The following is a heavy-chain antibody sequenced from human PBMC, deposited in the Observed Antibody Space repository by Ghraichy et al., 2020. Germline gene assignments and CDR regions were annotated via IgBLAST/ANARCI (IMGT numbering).Heavy chain of an antibody. CDR1: GGSISSSSYY. D-gene: IGHD3-10*01. CDR3: AGSQIWFGDGCLLY. CDR2: IYYSGST. V-gene: IGHV4-39*01. Sequence: SETLSLTCTVSGGSISSSSYYWGWIRQPPGKGLEWIGSIYYSGSTYYNPSLKSRVTISVDTSKNQFSLKLSSVTAADTAVYYCAGSQIWFGDGCLLYWGQGTLVTVSS. J-gene: IGHJ4*02.